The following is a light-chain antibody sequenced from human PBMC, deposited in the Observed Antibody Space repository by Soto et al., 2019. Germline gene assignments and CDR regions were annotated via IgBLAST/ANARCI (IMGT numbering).Light chain of an antibody. Sequence: EIVLTQSPATLSLSPGGRATLSGRASQSVSSYLAWYQQKPGQAPRLLIYDASNRATGIPARFSGSGSGTDFTLTISSLEPEDFAVYYCQQRSNWPPITFGQGTRLEIK. CDR1: QSVSSY. V-gene: IGKV3-11*01. J-gene: IGKJ5*01. CDR2: DAS. CDR3: QQRSNWPPIT.